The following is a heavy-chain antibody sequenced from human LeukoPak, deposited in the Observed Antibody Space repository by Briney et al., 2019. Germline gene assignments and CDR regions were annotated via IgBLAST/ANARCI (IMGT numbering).Heavy chain of an antibody. CDR1: GFRFSDYS. CDR2: ISRDGINI. V-gene: IGHV3-21*01. D-gene: IGHD4-17*01. Sequence: PGGSLRLSCAASGFRFSDYSVAWVRQAPGKGLEWVSIISRDGINIYYADSLEGRITISRDNAKNSLSLQVNSLRAEDTAVYYCARGGTSVTRHFDCWGQGTLVTVSS. J-gene: IGHJ4*02. CDR3: ARGGTSVTRHFDC.